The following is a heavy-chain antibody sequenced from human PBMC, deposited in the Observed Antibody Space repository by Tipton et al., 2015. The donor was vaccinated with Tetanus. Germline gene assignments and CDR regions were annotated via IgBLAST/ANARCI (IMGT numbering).Heavy chain of an antibody. CDR1: GGSFNNYY. CDR3: ARDQARGARGWNYFDY. Sequence: TLSLTCTVSGGSFNNYYWSWIRQPPGKGLEWIGYIYYSGTTKLNPSLKSRVTLSIDTSKKQFSLKLRSVTPADTAVYYCARDQARGARGWNYFDYWGQGTLVTVSS. CDR2: IYYSGTT. J-gene: IGHJ4*02. D-gene: IGHD1-26*01. V-gene: IGHV4-59*01.